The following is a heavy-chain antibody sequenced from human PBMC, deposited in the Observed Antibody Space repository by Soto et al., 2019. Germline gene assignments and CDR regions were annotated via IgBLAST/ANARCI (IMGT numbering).Heavy chain of an antibody. V-gene: IGHV4-34*12. D-gene: IGHD1-7*01. CDR3: ARAPRELLAEAPLLLYYFYGFDV. CDR2: VFHAGNT. CDR1: GGSFTDAY. Sequence: QVHLQQWGAGLLKPSGTLSLTCAVSGGSFTDAYWSWVRQSPGRGLEWIGEVFHAGNTNYNPSLKGRVTLSLDTAKNQFSLRLTFVTAADSAVYYCARAPRELLAEAPLLLYYFYGFDVWGQGTTVIVSS. J-gene: IGHJ6*02.